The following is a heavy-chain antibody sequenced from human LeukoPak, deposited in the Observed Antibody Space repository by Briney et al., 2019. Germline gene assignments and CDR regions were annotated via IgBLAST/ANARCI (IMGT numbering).Heavy chain of an antibody. CDR2: INHSGST. CDR1: GGSFSGYY. CDR3: ARGRGPFDP. J-gene: IGHJ5*02. V-gene: IGHV4-34*01. D-gene: IGHD3-10*01. Sequence: SETLSLTCAVYGGSFSGYYWSWIRQPPGKGLEWIGEINHSGSTNYNPSLKSRVTISVDTSKNQFSLKLSSVTAADTAAYYCARGRGPFDPWGQGTLVTVSS.